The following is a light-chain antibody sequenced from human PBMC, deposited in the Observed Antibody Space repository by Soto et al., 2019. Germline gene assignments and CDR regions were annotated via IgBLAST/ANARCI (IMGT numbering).Light chain of an antibody. CDR3: QQYNNYSWT. CDR2: KAS. Sequence: DIQMTQSPSTLSASVGDRVTITCRASQSVSSWLVWYQQKPGKAPKLLIYKASSLESGVPSRFSGSRSGTEFTLTISSLQPDDFATYYCQQYNNYSWTFGQGTKVEIK. CDR1: QSVSSW. V-gene: IGKV1-5*03. J-gene: IGKJ1*01.